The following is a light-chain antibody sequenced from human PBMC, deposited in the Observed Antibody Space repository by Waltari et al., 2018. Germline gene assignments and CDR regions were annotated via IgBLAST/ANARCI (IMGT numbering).Light chain of an antibody. CDR3: QQYNTYSS. CDR2: KAS. CDR1: QSISNW. Sequence: DIQMTQSPSSLSASVGDRVTITCRDSQSISNWLAWYQQKPGKAPILLIYKASILKSGVPSRFSGSGSGTQFTLTISSLQPGDFATYYCQQYNTYSSFGQGTKLEIK. V-gene: IGKV1-5*03. J-gene: IGKJ2*01.